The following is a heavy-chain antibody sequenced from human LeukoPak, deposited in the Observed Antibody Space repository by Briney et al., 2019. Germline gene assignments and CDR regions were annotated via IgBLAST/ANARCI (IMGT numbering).Heavy chain of an antibody. CDR3: ARSGRGTYFYFDL. D-gene: IGHD1-26*01. CDR1: SYSFSRYG. V-gene: IGHV1-18*01. CDR2: ISGSTGNT. J-gene: IGHJ4*02. Sequence: ASVKVSCKASSYSFSRYGVSWVRQAPGQGLEWVGWISGSTGNTHYAQNFQGRVSMTADTSTGTAYMELRGLRSDDTALYYCARSGRGTYFYFDLWGQGTLVTVSS.